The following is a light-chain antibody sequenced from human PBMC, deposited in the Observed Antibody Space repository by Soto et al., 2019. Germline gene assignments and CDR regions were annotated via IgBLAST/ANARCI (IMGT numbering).Light chain of an antibody. J-gene: IGLJ1*01. CDR2: DVS. Sequence: QPALTQPRSVSGSPGQSVTIPCTGTSSDVGGYNYVSWYQRHAGKGPKLIIYDVSERPSGVPDRFSASKSGNTASLTISGLQAEDEADYYCSSYAGNYVYAFGSGTKVTVL. V-gene: IGLV2-11*01. CDR1: SSDVGGYNY. CDR3: SSYAGNYVYA.